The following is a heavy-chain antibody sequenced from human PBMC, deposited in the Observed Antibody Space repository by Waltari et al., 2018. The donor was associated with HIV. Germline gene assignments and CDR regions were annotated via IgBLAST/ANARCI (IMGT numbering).Heavy chain of an antibody. D-gene: IGHD3-3*01. J-gene: IGHJ6*02. V-gene: IGHV1-69*12. CDR2: IVAIIGSE. Sequence: QAHLVQSGAVVMSPGTSVQVSCKASGGTFYSSSSSHVPGVRQALGQGLEGMGVIVAIIGSEHVAPSMRVRLKFSVDEFTSTMELRSLTSEDTATYYCARGGVSWDYYNPMDVWGPGTTVIVSS. CDR3: ARGGVSWDYYNPMDV. CDR1: GGTFYSSSSSH.